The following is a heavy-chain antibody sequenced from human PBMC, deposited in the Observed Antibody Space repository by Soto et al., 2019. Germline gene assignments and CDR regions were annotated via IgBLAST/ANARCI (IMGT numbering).Heavy chain of an antibody. CDR3: GRPPGYISDWYYFDL. D-gene: IGHD6-19*01. V-gene: IGHV1-2*02. CDR2: ISPKSGGT. J-gene: IGHJ4*02. CDR1: GYTFIDYY. Sequence: QVQLVQSGAEVKKPGASVKVSCEASGYTFIDYYMHWVRQAPGQGFEWMGRISPKSGGTNYAQKFQGRVTMTWDNVLNSAYMEPGSLISEDTAVYYWGRPPGYISDWYYFDLWGQGTLVTVSS.